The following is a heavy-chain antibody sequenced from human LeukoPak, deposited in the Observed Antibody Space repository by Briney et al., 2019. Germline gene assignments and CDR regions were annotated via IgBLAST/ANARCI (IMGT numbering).Heavy chain of an antibody. V-gene: IGHV1-69*01. CDR2: IIPIFGTA. D-gene: IGHD2-8*01. CDR1: GGTFSSYA. J-gene: IGHJ5*02. CDR3: ARVGGYCTNGVVLCRPTAENNWFDP. Sequence: SVKVSCKASGGTFSSYAISWVRQAPGQGLEWMGGIIPIFGTANYAQKFQGRVTITADESTSTDYMELSSLRSEDTAVYYCARVGGYCTNGVVLCRPTAENNWFDPWGQGTLVTVSS.